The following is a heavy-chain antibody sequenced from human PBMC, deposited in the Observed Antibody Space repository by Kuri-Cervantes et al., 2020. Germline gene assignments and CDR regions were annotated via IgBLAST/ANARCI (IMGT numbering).Heavy chain of an antibody. CDR2: INAGNGNT. J-gene: IGHJ5*02. Sequence: ASVKVSCKASGYTFTSYAMHWVRQAPGQRLEWMGWINAGNGNTKYSQKFQGRVTITRDTSASTAYMELSSLRSEDTAVHYCARDWQQLVFNWFDPWGQGTLVTVSS. CDR1: GYTFTSYA. D-gene: IGHD6-13*01. V-gene: IGHV1-3*01. CDR3: ARDWQQLVFNWFDP.